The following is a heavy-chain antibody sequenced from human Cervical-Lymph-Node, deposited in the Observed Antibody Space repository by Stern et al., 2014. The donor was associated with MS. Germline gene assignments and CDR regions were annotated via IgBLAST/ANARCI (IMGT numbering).Heavy chain of an antibody. CDR1: GYTFTGYY. Sequence: QLVHSGTDVKKPGASAKVSCEASGYTFTGYYIHWVRQAPGQGLEWMGWINPATGATTYAQNFQGRVTMTRDTSISTAYMVLTRLSSDDTAVYYCARDLADYRYYFDSWGQGTLVTVSS. J-gene: IGHJ4*02. D-gene: IGHD4-11*01. CDR3: ARDLADYRYYFDS. V-gene: IGHV1-2*02. CDR2: INPATGAT.